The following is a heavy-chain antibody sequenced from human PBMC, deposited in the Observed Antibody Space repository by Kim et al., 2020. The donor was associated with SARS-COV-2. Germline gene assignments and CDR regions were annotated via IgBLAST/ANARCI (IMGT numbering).Heavy chain of an antibody. V-gene: IGHV5-51*01. Sequence: GESLKISCKGSGYSFTSYWIGWVRQMPGKGLEWMGIIYPGDSDTRYSPSFQGQVTISADKSISTAYLQWSSLKASDTAMYYCARHYHCSGGSCYRGAIDYWGQGTLVTVSS. CDR3: ARHYHCSGGSCYRGAIDY. J-gene: IGHJ4*02. D-gene: IGHD2-15*01. CDR1: GYSFTSYW. CDR2: IYPGDSDT.